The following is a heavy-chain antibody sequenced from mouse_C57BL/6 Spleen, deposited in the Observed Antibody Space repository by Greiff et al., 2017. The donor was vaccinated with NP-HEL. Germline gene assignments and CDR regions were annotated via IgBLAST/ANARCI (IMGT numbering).Heavy chain of an antibody. Sequence: EVKLVESGAELVKPGASVKLFCTASGFNIKDFYMHWVKQRTEQGLEWIGRIDPEDGETKYAPKFQGKATRTADTASNTAYLQLSSLTSEDTAVYYCARGITTVMDYWGQGTSVTVSS. CDR2: IDPEDGET. CDR1: GFNIKDFY. D-gene: IGHD1-1*01. J-gene: IGHJ4*01. CDR3: ARGITTVMDY. V-gene: IGHV14-2*01.